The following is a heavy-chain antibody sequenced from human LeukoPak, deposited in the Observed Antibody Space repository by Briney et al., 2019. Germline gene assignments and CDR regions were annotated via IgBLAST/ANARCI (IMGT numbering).Heavy chain of an antibody. CDR1: GFTFSSYA. D-gene: IGHD6-6*01. J-gene: IGHJ3*02. Sequence: GGSLRLSCTASGFTFSSYAMSWVRQAPGKGLEWVSAISGSGGSTYYADSVKGRFTISRDNSKNTLYLQMNSLRAEDTAVYYCAKGSSIAARPRLDAFDIWGQGTMVTVSS. V-gene: IGHV3-23*01. CDR3: AKGSSIAARPRLDAFDI. CDR2: ISGSGGST.